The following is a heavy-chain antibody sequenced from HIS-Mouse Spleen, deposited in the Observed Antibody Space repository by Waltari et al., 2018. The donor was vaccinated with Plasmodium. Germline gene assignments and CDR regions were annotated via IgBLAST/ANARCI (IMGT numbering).Heavy chain of an antibody. V-gene: IGHV4-39*07. CDR2: IYYSGRT. D-gene: IGHD1-7*01. J-gene: IGHJ4*02. CDR3: ARDRITGTSYFDY. CDR1: GGSISSSSYY. Sequence: QLQLQESGPGLVKPSETLSLTCTVSGGSISSSSYYWGWIRQPPGKGLEWIGSIYYSGRTDYNPSLKSRVTISVDTSKNQFSRKLSSVTAADTAVYYCARDRITGTSYFDYWGQGTLVTVSS.